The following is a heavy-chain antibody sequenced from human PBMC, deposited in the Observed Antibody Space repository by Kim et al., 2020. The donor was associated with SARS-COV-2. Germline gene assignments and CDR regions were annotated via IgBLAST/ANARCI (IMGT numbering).Heavy chain of an antibody. CDR3: TSRLYCSGGSCYSSDY. Sequence: PVKVRFTISRDDSKNTLYLQMNSLKTEDTAVYYCTSRLYCSGGSCYSSDYWGQGTLVTVSS. J-gene: IGHJ4*02. D-gene: IGHD2-15*01. V-gene: IGHV3-15*01.